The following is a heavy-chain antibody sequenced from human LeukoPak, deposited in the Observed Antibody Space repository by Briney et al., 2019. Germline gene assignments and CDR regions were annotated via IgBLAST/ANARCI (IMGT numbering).Heavy chain of an antibody. V-gene: IGHV3-30-3*01. CDR3: ARGSVEGEWDPFDY. Sequence: PGGSLRLSCAASGFTFSSYAMHWVRQAPGKGLEWVAVISYDGSNKYYADSVKGRFTISRDNSKNTLYLQMNSLRAEDTAVYYCARGSVEGEWDPFDYWGQGTLVTVSS. CDR2: ISYDGSNK. CDR1: GFTFSSYA. D-gene: IGHD1-26*01. J-gene: IGHJ4*02.